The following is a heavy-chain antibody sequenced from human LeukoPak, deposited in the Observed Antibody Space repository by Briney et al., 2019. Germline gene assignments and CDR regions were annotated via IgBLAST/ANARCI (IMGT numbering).Heavy chain of an antibody. CDR2: IHKAGSES. CDR3: ARVGTLELQRVFEY. V-gene: IGHV3-7*01. J-gene: IGHJ4*02. CDR1: GFTFTDYW. D-gene: IGHD1-26*01. Sequence: PGGSLTLSCAASGFTFTDYWMTWVRQVPGKGLEWVANIHKAGSESYYVDSVKGRFAISRDNAKNSLYLQLSSLRVDDTAVYYCARVGTLELQRVFEYWGQGTLVTVSS.